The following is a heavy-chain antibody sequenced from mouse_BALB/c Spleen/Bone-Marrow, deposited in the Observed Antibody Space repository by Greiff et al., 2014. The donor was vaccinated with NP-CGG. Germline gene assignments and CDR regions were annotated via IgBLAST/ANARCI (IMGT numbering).Heavy chain of an antibody. V-gene: IGHV10-1*02. CDR1: GFTFNTYA. CDR2: IRSKSNNYAT. CDR3: VRRDSSGYWFAY. Sequence: EVMLVDSGGGLVQPKGSLKLSCAASGFTFNTYAMNWVRQAPGTGLEWVARIRSKSNNYATYYADSVKDRFTISRDDSQSMLYRQMNNLKTEDTAMYYCVRRDSSGYWFAYWGQGTLVTVSA. D-gene: IGHD3-2*01. J-gene: IGHJ3*01.